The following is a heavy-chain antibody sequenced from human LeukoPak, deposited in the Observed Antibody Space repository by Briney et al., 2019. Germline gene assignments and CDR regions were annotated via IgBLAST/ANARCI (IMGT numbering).Heavy chain of an antibody. V-gene: IGHV4-39*01. CDR1: GTYIDNSNFY. CDR2: IYYTGSA. CDR3: ARTNAFDI. J-gene: IGHJ3*02. Sequence: SETLSLTCTVSGTYIDNSNFYWGWIRQAPGRGLEYIGSIYYTGSAYSSPSLKGRVTMFVDTSKSQVSLSLRSVTAADSAVYYCARTNAFDIWGQGTMVTVSS.